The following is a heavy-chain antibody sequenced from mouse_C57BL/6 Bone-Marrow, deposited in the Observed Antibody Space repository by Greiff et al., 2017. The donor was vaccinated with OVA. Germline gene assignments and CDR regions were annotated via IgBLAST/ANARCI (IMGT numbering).Heavy chain of an antibody. J-gene: IGHJ4*01. CDR2: IDPSDSYT. Sequence: QVQLQQPGAELVMPGASVKLSCKASGYTFTSYWMHWVKQRPGQGLEWIGEIDPSDSYTNYNQKFKGKSTLTVDKSSSTAYMQRSSLTSEDSAVYYCARASLLWPHYYAMDYWGQGTSVTVSS. V-gene: IGHV1-69*01. D-gene: IGHD2-1*01. CDR1: GYTFTSYW. CDR3: ARASLLWPHYYAMDY.